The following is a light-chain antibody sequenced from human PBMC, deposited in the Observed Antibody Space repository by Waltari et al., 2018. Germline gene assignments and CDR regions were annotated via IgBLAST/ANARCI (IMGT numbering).Light chain of an antibody. V-gene: IGKV2D-29*01. CDR2: EVY. CDR3: MQSIQLPYT. Sequence: DIVLTQSPDSLAVSLGERATINCKSSQSLLSSFNSKTYIAWYQQKPGQPPQLLIYEVYNRFSGVADRFSGSGSGTDFTLKISRVEAEDVGVYYCMQSIQLPYTFGQGTKLEIK. CDR1: QSLLSSFNSKTY. J-gene: IGKJ2*01.